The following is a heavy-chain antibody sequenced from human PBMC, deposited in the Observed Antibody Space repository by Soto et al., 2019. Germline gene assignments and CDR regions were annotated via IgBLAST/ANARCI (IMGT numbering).Heavy chain of an antibody. D-gene: IGHD3-3*01. CDR1: GYTFTSYD. V-gene: IGHV1-8*01. J-gene: IGHJ5*02. CDR3: ARGAAYYDFWSGYYLGTNWFDP. Sequence: ASVKVSCKASGYTFTSYDINWVRQATGQGLEWMGWMNPNSGNTGYAQKFQGRVTMTRNTSISTAYMELSSLRSEDMAVYYCARGAAYYDFWSGYYLGTNWFDPWGQGTLVTVSS. CDR2: MNPNSGNT.